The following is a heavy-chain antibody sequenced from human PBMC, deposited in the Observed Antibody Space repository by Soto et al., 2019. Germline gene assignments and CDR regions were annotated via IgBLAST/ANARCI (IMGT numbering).Heavy chain of an antibody. Sequence: GEPLKLCSASSWLTVFTKYMKWIRQAPGKGLEWVAALYSGGSAYYADSVKGRFTISRDSSKNTLYLQMNSLRVDDTAVYYCAKDLTGYYRGWFDPWGQGTLVTVPQ. CDR2: LYSGGSA. V-gene: IGHV3-53*01. CDR1: WLTVFTKY. J-gene: IGHJ5*02. CDR3: AKDLTGYYRGWFDP. D-gene: IGHD3-9*01.